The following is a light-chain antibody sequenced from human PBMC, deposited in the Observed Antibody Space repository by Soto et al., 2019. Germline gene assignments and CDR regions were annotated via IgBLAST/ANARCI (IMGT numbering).Light chain of an antibody. V-gene: IGKV3-20*01. J-gene: IGKJ3*01. CDR1: QSVSSGY. Sequence: EIVLTQSPGTLSLSPGERATLSCRASQSVSSGYLAWYQQKPGQAPRLLIYGASSRATGIPDRFSGSGSGTDFTLTISRLEPEDFAVYYCQQYGSSPFTFGPGTKVAIK. CDR3: QQYGSSPFT. CDR2: GAS.